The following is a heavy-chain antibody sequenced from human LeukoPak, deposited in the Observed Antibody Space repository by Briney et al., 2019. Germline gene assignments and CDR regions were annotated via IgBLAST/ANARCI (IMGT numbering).Heavy chain of an antibody. Sequence: HPGGSLRLSCAASGFTFSSYAMHWVRQAPGKGLEWVAVISYDGSNKYYADSVKGRFTISRDNSKNTPYLQMNSLRAEDTAVYYCARVSGYSSSWYFMGFVERDHTGNDYWGQGTLVTVSS. CDR1: GFTFSSYA. D-gene: IGHD6-13*01. V-gene: IGHV3-30*04. CDR3: ARVSGYSSSWYFMGFVERDHTGNDY. CDR2: ISYDGSNK. J-gene: IGHJ4*02.